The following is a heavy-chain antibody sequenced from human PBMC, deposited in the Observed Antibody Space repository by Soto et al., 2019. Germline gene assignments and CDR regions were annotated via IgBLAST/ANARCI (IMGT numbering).Heavy chain of an antibody. D-gene: IGHD4-17*01. CDR3: VKWTTVTPWRYFDL. CDR2: ISYDGDYK. CDR1: RFTFSSYG. Sequence: QEQLVESGGGVVQPGRSLRLSCAASRFTFSSYGMPWVRQAPGKGLEWVAVISYDGDYKHYTDSVKGRFTISRDNSKNTMYMQINSLRAEDTAVYYCVKWTTVTPWRYFDLWGRGTLVTVSS. V-gene: IGHV3-30*18. J-gene: IGHJ2*01.